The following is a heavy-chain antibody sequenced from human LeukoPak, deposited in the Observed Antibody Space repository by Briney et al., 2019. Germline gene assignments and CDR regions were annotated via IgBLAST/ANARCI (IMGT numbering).Heavy chain of an antibody. J-gene: IGHJ5*02. CDR2: IYYSGST. V-gene: IGHV4-39*07. CDR1: GGSISSSSYY. CDR3: ARAPRADYGELNWFDP. D-gene: IGHD4-17*01. Sequence: TSETLSLTCTVSGGSISSSSYYWGWIRQPPGKGLEWIGSIYYSGSTYYNPSLKSRVTISVDTSKNQFSLKLSSVTAADTAVYYCARAPRADYGELNWFDPWGQGTLVTVSS.